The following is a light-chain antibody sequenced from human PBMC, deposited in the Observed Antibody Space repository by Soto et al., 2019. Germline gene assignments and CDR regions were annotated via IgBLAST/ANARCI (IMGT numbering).Light chain of an antibody. Sequence: ETVMTQSPATLSVSPGQGATLSCRASQRVGGDLAWYQQKPGQAPRLLIYGASARATAIPGRFSGSGSGTEFTLTISSLQPEDFATYFCQQSYSRPRTFGQGTKVDIK. V-gene: IGKV3-15*01. CDR1: QRVGGD. CDR2: GAS. J-gene: IGKJ1*01. CDR3: QQSYSRPRT.